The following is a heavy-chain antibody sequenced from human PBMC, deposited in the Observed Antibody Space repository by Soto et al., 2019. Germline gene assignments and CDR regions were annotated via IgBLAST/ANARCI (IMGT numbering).Heavy chain of an antibody. CDR3: AVSSGYEFDY. J-gene: IGHJ4*02. D-gene: IGHD5-12*01. V-gene: IGHV1-18*01. CDR2: ISAYNGNT. Sequence: QVQLVQSGAEVKKPGASVKVAFKAYGYTFTSFGISWVRQALGQGLEWMGWISAYNGNTNYAQKLQGRVTMTTDTSTSTAYMELRSLRSDDTAVYYCAVSSGYEFDYWGQGTLVTVSS. CDR1: GYTFTSFG.